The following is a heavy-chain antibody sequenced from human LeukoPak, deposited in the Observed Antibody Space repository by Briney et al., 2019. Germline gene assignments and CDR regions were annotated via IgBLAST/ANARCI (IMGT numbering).Heavy chain of an antibody. D-gene: IGHD2/OR15-2a*01. CDR2: ISAYKGNT. CDR3: ARDLRAELSHLSESDY. V-gene: IGHV1-18*01. J-gene: IGHJ4*02. Sequence: ASVKVSCKASGYTFTSYGISWVRQAPGQGLEWMGWISAYKGNTNYAQKLQGRVTLTTDTSTSTAYMELRSLRSDDTAVYYCARDLRAELSHLSESDYWGQGTLVTVSS. CDR1: GYTFTSYG.